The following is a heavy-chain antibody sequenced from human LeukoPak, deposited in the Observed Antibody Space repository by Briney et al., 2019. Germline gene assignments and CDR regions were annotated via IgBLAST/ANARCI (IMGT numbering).Heavy chain of an antibody. Sequence: PGGSLRLSCAASGFTFSSYAMSWVRQAPGKGLEWVSAISGSGGSTYYADSVKSRFTISRDNSKNTLYLQMNSLRAEDTAVYYCARCRRNILRYFDYWGQGTLVTVSS. J-gene: IGHJ4*02. CDR1: GFTFSSYA. D-gene: IGHD2/OR15-2a*01. CDR3: ARCRRNILRYFDY. CDR2: ISGSGGST. V-gene: IGHV3-23*01.